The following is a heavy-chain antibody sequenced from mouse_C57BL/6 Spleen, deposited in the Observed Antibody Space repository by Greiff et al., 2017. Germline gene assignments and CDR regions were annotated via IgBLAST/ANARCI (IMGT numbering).Heavy chain of an antibody. CDR1: GYSITSGYY. J-gene: IGHJ2*01. CDR2: ISYDGSN. D-gene: IGHD2-2*01. Sequence: EVQRVESGPGLVKPSQSLSLTCSVTGYSITSGYYWNWIRQFPGNKLEWMGYISYDGSNNYNPSLNNRISMTRDTSKNQFFLKLNSVTTEDTATYYCARDHGYEGSDDWGQGTTLTVSS. CDR3: ARDHGYEGSDD. V-gene: IGHV3-6*01.